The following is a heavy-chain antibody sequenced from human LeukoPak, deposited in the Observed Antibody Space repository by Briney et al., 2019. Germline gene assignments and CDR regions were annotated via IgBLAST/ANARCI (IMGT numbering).Heavy chain of an antibody. J-gene: IGHJ4*02. CDR1: GFTFSSYA. Sequence: HPGGSLRLSCAASGFTFSSYAMSWVRQAPGKGPEWASGISVSGGSTYYADSVKGRFTISRDNSKNTLYLQMNSLRVEDTAVYYCAKVPGITATGRFDYWGQGTLVTVSS. D-gene: IGHD1-20*01. CDR2: ISVSGGST. CDR3: AKVPGITATGRFDY. V-gene: IGHV3-23*01.